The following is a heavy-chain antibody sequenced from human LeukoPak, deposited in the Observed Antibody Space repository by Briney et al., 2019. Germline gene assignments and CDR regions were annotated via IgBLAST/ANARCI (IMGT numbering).Heavy chain of an antibody. D-gene: IGHD6-13*01. CDR3: ARAPSSWYGVDAFDI. CDR2: ISGSGGST. Sequence: GGSLRLSCAASGFTFSSYAMSWVRQAPGKGLEWVSAISGSGGSTYYADSVKGRFTISRDNAKNSLYLQMNSLRAEDTAVYYCARAPSSWYGVDAFDIWGQGTMVTVSS. J-gene: IGHJ3*02. V-gene: IGHV3-23*01. CDR1: GFTFSSYA.